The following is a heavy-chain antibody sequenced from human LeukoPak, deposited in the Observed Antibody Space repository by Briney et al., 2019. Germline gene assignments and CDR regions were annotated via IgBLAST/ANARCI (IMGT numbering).Heavy chain of an antibody. CDR3: ARGTYYYDSSGYYYLPWYFDL. CDR2: IYYSGST. V-gene: IGHV4-59*01. CDR1: GGTISSYY. J-gene: IGHJ2*01. Sequence: SETLSLTCTVSGGTISSYYRSWIRQPPGKGLEWIGYIYYSGSTNYNPSLKSRVTISVDTSKSQFSLKLSSVTAADTAVYYCARGTYYYDSSGYYYLPWYFDLWGRGTLVTVSS. D-gene: IGHD3-22*01.